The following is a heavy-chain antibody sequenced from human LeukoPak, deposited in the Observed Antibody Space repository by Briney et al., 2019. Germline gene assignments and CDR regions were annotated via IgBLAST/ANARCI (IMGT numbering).Heavy chain of an antibody. V-gene: IGHV1-2*02. D-gene: IGHD7-27*01. J-gene: IGHJ4*02. CDR3: ARRMESGDLIDY. CDR1: GYTFTVHF. Sequence: ASVKVSCKASGYTFTVHFFHWVRQAPGQGLEWMGWINPNSGGTNYAQKFQGRVTMTRDTSISTAYMELNGLRSDDTAVYYCARRMESGDLIDYWGQGTLVTVSS. CDR2: INPNSGGT.